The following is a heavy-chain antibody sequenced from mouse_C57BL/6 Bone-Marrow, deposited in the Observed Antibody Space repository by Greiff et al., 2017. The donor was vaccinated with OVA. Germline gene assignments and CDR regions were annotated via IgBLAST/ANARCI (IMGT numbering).Heavy chain of an antibody. CDR2: IYPGDGDT. CDR3: AREDDYDWYFDV. CDR1: GYAFSSSW. D-gene: IGHD2-4*01. V-gene: IGHV1-82*01. Sequence: QVQLQQSGLELVKPGASVKISCKASGYAFSSSWMNWVKQRPGKGLEWIGRIYPGDGDTNYNGKFKGKATLTADKSSSTAYMQLSSLTSEDSAVYFCAREDDYDWYFDVWGTGTTVTVSS. J-gene: IGHJ1*03.